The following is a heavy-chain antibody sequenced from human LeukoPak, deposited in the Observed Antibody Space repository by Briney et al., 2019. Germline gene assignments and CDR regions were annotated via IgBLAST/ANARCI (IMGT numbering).Heavy chain of an antibody. CDR3: ARGARLSCYSCRYYYYYMDV. CDR2: RNPNSGNT. Sequence: ASVKVSCKATGYTCTSYDINWVRQPTGQGLEWMGMRNPNSGNTGYAQHFQGRLTMTSNTSVSTAYMELSSLRSVDTAVYYCARGARLSCYSCRYYYYYMDVWGKGTTVTVSS. J-gene: IGHJ6*03. CDR1: GYTCTSYD. D-gene: IGHD2-15*01. V-gene: IGHV1-8*01.